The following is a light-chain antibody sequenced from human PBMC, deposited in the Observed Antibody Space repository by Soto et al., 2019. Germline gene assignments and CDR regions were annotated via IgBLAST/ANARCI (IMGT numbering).Light chain of an antibody. J-gene: IGLJ1*01. CDR3: SSYTGSTNYV. V-gene: IGLV2-14*01. CDR1: SSDVGIYNY. CDR2: QVT. Sequence: QSALTQPASVSGSPGQSITISCTGTSSDVGIYNYVSWYQQHPGKAPKLMIYQVTNRPSGVSNRFSGSKSGNTASLTISGLQAEDEADYYCSSYTGSTNYVFGAGTKGTV.